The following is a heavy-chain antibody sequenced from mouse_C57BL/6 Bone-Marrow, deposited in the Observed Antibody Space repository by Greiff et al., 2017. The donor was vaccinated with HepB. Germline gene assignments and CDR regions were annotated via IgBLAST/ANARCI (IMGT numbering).Heavy chain of an antibody. CDR1: GYTFTSYW. CDR3: ATTVVADWYFDV. J-gene: IGHJ1*03. V-gene: IGHV1-53*01. CDR2: INPSNGGT. Sequence: QVQLQQSGTELVKPGASVKLSCKASGYTFTSYWMHWVKQRPGQGLEWIGNINPSNGGTNYNEKFKSKATLTVDKSSSTAYMQLSSLTSEDSAVYYCATTVVADWYFDVWGTGTTVTVSS. D-gene: IGHD1-1*01.